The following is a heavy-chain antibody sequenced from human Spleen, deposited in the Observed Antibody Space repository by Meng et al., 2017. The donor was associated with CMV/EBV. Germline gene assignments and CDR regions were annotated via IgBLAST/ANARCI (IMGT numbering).Heavy chain of an antibody. CDR2: VKSETDGGTR. V-gene: IGHV3-15*01. J-gene: IGHJ4*02. Sequence: GESLKISCAASGFTFSSYAMSWVRQAPGKGLEWVARVKSETDGGTRDYAAPVKGRFTISRDDSKNTLYLQMTNLKAEDTAIYYCTTDWRWGQGALVTVSS. CDR1: GFTFSSYA. CDR3: TTDWR.